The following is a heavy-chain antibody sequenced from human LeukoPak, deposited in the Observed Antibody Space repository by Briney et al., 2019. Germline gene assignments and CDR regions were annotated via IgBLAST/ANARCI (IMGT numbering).Heavy chain of an antibody. CDR1: GYTFTSFP. J-gene: IGHJ4*02. Sequence: ASVKVSCKAFGYTFTSFPLHWVRQAPGQRFEWVGWINAGNGNTKYSPKFQGRVTVTRDTSATTAYMELSSLRSEDTAVYYCARDGGYDGSEPREKDSWGQGTLVTV. V-gene: IGHV1-3*01. D-gene: IGHD3-16*01. CDR2: INAGNGNT. CDR3: ARDGGYDGSEPREKDS.